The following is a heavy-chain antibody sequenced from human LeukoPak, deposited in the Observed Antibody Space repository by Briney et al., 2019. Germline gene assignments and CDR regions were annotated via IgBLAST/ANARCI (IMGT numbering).Heavy chain of an antibody. CDR3: ARVDREYSGYARLDY. J-gene: IGHJ4*02. Sequence: LETLSLTCTVSGGSISSYYWCWIRQPPGQGLEWMGYIYHSGSTNDHPSLKSRVTISVGTSKKQFSLKLSSVTAADTAMYYCARVDREYSGYARLDYWGQGTLDTVSS. CDR2: IYHSGST. CDR1: GGSISSYY. D-gene: IGHD5-12*01. V-gene: IGHV4-59*12.